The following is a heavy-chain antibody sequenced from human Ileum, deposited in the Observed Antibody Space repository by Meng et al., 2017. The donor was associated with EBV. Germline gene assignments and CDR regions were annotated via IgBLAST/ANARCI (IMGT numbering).Heavy chain of an antibody. Sequence: QVQLVQSGTVGSTPLASVKLSCETSGYSFVAYAIHWVRQAPGQGLEWMGWINTFNGRTEYSQKFQGSVTISSDISASTVYMELHSLISQDTAVYYCARRASQGVDPWGQGTLVTVSS. CDR2: INTFNGRT. CDR3: ARRASQGVDP. V-gene: IGHV1-3*04. CDR1: GYSFVAYA. J-gene: IGHJ5*02.